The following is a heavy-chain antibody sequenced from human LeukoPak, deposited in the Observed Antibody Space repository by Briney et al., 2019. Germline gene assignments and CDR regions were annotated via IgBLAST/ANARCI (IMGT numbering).Heavy chain of an antibody. Sequence: GGSLRVSCAASGFTFSSYWMHWVGQAPGKGLVWVSRINSDGSSTSYADSVKGRFTISRDNAKNTLYLQMNSLRAEDTAVYYCARQGGGDPRYYYYYGMDVWGKGTTVTVSS. J-gene: IGHJ6*04. CDR3: ARQGGGDPRYYYYYGMDV. CDR2: INSDGSST. D-gene: IGHD3-16*01. CDR1: GFTFSSYW. V-gene: IGHV3-74*01.